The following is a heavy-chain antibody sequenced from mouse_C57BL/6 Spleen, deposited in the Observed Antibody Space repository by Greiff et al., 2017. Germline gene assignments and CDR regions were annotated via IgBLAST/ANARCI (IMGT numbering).Heavy chain of an antibody. J-gene: IGHJ2*01. CDR2: IYPGSGST. V-gene: IGHV1-55*01. Sequence: VQLQQSGAELVKPGASVKMSCKASGYTFTSYWITWVKQRPGQGLEWIGDIYPGSGSTNYNEKFKSKATLTVDKSSSTAYMQLSSLTSEDSAVYYCARSNYGNYFDYWGQGTTLTVSS. CDR1: GYTFTSYW. CDR3: ARSNYGNYFDY. D-gene: IGHD2-1*01.